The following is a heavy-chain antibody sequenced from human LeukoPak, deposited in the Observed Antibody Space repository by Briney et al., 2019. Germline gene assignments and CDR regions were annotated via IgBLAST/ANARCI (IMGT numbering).Heavy chain of an antibody. CDR3: ASGSMAAAGDY. CDR1: GYTFTGYY. D-gene: IGHD6-13*01. V-gene: IGHV1-8*02. Sequence: ASVKVSCKASGYTFTGYYMHWVRQATGQGLEWMGWMNPNSGNTGYAQKFQGRVTMTRNTSISTAYMELSSLRSEDTAVYYCASGSMAAAGDYWGQGTLVTVSS. CDR2: MNPNSGNT. J-gene: IGHJ4*02.